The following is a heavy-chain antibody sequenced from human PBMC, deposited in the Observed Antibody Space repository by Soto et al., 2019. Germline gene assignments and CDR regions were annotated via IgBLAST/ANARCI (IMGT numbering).Heavy chain of an antibody. CDR3: ARCTVDTIVTSGWCHYLDP. D-gene: IGHD6-19*01. CDR1: GFTFSSSA. Sequence: EVQLLDSGGGLVQPGGSLRLSCAASGFTFSSSAMSWVRQAPGKGLEWVSAVSGSGGTTYYADSVRGRFTISRDNSKNTLYLQMNSLRAEDTAIYFCARCTVDTIVTSGWCHYLDPWGQGTLVTVSP. J-gene: IGHJ5*02. CDR2: VSGSGGTT. V-gene: IGHV3-23*01.